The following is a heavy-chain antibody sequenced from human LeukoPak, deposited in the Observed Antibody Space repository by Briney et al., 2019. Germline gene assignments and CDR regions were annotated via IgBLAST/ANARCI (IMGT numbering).Heavy chain of an antibody. CDR3: ARDLGWLQSDY. CDR1: GFTFSDCY. J-gene: IGHJ4*02. CDR2: ISSSGSTI. D-gene: IGHD5-24*01. Sequence: GGSLRLSCAASGFTFSDCYMSWIRQAPGKGLEWVSYISSSGSTIYYADSVKGRLTISRDNAKNSVYLQIHNLRAEDTAVYYCARDLGWLQSDYWGQGTLVTVSS. V-gene: IGHV3-11*04.